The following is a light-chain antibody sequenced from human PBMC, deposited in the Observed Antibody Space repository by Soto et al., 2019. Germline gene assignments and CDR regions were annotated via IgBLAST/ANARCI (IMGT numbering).Light chain of an antibody. CDR2: AAS. CDR3: RQTYSMPWT. Sequence: DIQVTQSPSSLSASVGDRVTITYRASQSIRSYLSWYHQKPVKAPNILISAASILQSGVPSRFSGSGSGTDFSLTINSLQPEDFATYYCRQTYSMPWTFGQGTKLDIK. CDR1: QSIRSY. J-gene: IGKJ1*01. V-gene: IGKV1-39*01.